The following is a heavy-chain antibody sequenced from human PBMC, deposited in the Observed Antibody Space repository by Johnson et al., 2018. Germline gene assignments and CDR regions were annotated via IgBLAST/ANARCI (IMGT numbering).Heavy chain of an antibody. V-gene: IGHV1-8*01. Sequence: QVQLVQSGAEVKKPGASVKVSCKASGYTFISYEINWVRLATGQGLEWMGRMHPDSGNTGFAQRFQGRVTMTRNTSISQAYVELSGLRSEATAVYLCARSGGTGGAQVYYFGVGVWGQGTTVTVAS. J-gene: IGHJ6*02. D-gene: IGHD1-26*01. CDR2: MHPDSGNT. CDR1: GYTFISYE. CDR3: ARSGGTGGAQVYYFGVGV.